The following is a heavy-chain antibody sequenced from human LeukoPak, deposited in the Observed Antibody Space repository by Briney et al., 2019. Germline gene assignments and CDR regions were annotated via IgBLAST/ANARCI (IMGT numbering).Heavy chain of an antibody. CDR1: GFTFSSYA. CDR3: ARDCGGDCLPPDY. CDR2: ISGSGGST. Sequence: GGSLRLSCAASGFTFSSYAMSWVRQAPGKGLEWVSAISGSGGSTYYADSVKGRFTISRDNAKNSLYLQMNSLRAEDTAVYYCARDCGGDCLPPDYWGQGTLVTVSS. D-gene: IGHD2-21*02. V-gene: IGHV3-23*01. J-gene: IGHJ4*02.